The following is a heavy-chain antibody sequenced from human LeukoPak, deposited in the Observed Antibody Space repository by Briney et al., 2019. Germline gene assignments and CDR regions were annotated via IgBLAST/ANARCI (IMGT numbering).Heavy chain of an antibody. D-gene: IGHD2-21*02. CDR3: ARGDIVVVTATQGYNWFDA. J-gene: IGHJ5*02. CDR2: IYPGDSTT. Sequence: GESLKISCKASGYSFASYWIGWLRQMPGKGLEWMGVIYPGDSTTRYSPSFQGRVTISADKSISTAYLQWSSLKASDTAMYYCARGDIVVVTATQGYNWFDAWGQGTLVTVSS. V-gene: IGHV5-51*01. CDR1: GYSFASYW.